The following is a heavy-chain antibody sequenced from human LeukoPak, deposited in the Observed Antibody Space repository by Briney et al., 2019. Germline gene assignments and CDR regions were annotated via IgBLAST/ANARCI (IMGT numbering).Heavy chain of an antibody. CDR1: GFTFSSYG. CDR2: IRYDGSNK. V-gene: IGHV3-30*02. D-gene: IGHD2-2*01. Sequence: GGSLRLPCAASGFTFSSYGMHWVRQAPGKGLEWVVFIRYDGSNKYYADSVKGRFTISRDNSKNTLYLQMNSLRAEDTAVYYCAKDFFVVVPAANWFDPWGQGTLVTVSS. CDR3: AKDFFVVVPAANWFDP. J-gene: IGHJ5*02.